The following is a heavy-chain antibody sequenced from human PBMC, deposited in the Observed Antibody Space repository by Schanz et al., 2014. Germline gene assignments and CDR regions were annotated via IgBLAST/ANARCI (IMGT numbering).Heavy chain of an antibody. CDR2: IKEDGSEK. CDR1: GFTFGNFF. J-gene: IGHJ4*02. CDR3: AKDLAVAGDY. V-gene: IGHV3-7*01. D-gene: IGHD6-19*01. Sequence: EVQLVESGGGLVQPGGSLRLSCAASGFTFGNFFMSWVRQAPGKGLEWVANIKEDGSEKDYVDSVKGRFTISRDNSKNSLYLQMNSLRAEDTAVYYCAKDLAVAGDYWGQGTLVTVSS.